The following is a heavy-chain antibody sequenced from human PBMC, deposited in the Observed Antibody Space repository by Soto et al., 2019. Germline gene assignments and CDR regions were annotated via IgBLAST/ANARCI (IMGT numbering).Heavy chain of an antibody. CDR1: GYIFTAYS. CDR2: VNPSGGST. Sequence: GASVKLSCKASGYIFTAYSMHWVRQAPGQGLEWMGVVNPSGGSTNYAQKFQGRITMTRDTSTSTVYMDLSSPTSEDTAVYYCAREENGSEGICSSEYLQRWSEWTRVTV. CDR3: AREENGSEGICSSEYLQR. J-gene: IGHJ1*01. D-gene: IGHD6-13*01. V-gene: IGHV1-46*01.